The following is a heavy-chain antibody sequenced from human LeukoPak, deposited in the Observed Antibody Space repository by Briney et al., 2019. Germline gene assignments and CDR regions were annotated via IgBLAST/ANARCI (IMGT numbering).Heavy chain of an antibody. V-gene: IGHV3-21*01. J-gene: IGHJ6*03. CDR2: ISSSSSYI. Sequence: PGGSLRLSCAASGFTFSSYSMNWVRQAPGKGLEWVSSISSSSSYIYYADSVKGRFTISRDNAKNSLYLQMNSLRAEDTAVYYCTGGSDKVLSGEYYYYMDVWGQGTTVTVSS. D-gene: IGHD2/OR15-2a*01. CDR3: TGGSDKVLSGEYYYYMDV. CDR1: GFTFSSYS.